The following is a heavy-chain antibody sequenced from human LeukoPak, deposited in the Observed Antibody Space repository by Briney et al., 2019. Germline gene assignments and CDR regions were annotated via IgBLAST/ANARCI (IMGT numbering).Heavy chain of an antibody. CDR2: INPSGGST. J-gene: IGHJ4*02. Sequence: ASVKVSCKASGYTFTSYYMHWVRQAPGQGLEWMGIINPSGGSTSYAQKFQGRVTMSVDTSTNQFSLKLSSVTAADTAVYYCARERRDDYVSFDYWGQGTLVSVSS. CDR3: ARERRDDYVSFDY. D-gene: IGHD4-17*01. V-gene: IGHV1-46*01. CDR1: GYTFTSYY.